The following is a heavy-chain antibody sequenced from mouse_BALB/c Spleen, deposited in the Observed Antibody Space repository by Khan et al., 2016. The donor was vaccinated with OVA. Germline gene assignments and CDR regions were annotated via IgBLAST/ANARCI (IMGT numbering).Heavy chain of an antibody. CDR2: IWGGGTT. CDR1: GFSLTDYG. J-gene: IGHJ2*01. CDR3: AKHLILYPYYVDY. V-gene: IGHV2-6-5*01. Sequence: QVQLKESGPGLVAPSQSLSITCTVSGFSLTDYGVSWIRQPPGKGLEWLGVIWGGGTTYYNSALKSRLSITKDNSKTQVFLKMNSLQTDDTAMYYCAKHLILYPYYVDYWGQGTTLTVSS.